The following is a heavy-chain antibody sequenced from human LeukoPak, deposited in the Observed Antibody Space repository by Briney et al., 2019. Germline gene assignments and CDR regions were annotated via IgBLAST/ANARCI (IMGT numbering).Heavy chain of an antibody. V-gene: IGHV3-7*01. CDR2: IKQDGSEK. D-gene: IGHD3-3*01. Sequence: PGGSLRLSCTASGFTFSSYSMSWVRQAPGKGLEWVANIKQDGSEKYYVDSVKGRFTISRDNSKNTLYLQMNSLRAEDTAVYYCATLVLEDFDYWGQGTLVTVSS. CDR1: GFTFSSYS. CDR3: ATLVLEDFDY. J-gene: IGHJ4*02.